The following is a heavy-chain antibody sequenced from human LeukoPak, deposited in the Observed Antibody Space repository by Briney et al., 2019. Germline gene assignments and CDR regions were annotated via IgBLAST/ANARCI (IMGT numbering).Heavy chain of an antibody. D-gene: IGHD5-24*01. J-gene: IGHJ4*02. CDR3: ARSRDGYISTFDY. CDR1: GGSISRSSFY. V-gene: IGHV4-39*01. CDR2: IYYRKNT. Sequence: SDTLSLTCTVSGGSISRSSFYWAWVRQPPGKGLGWNGSIYYRKNTYYDPSLKSRVTISVDTAKNQYSLKLSSVTAADTAVYYCARSRDGYISTFDYWGQGTLVTVSS.